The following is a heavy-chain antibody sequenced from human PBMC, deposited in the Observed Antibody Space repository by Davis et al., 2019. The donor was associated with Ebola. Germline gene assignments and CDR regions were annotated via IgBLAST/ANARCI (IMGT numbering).Heavy chain of an antibody. CDR3: ARGDGYNYFDY. CDR1: GFTFNEYE. CDR2: IYIDGTT. D-gene: IGHD5-24*01. J-gene: IGHJ4*02. V-gene: IGHV3-53*01. Sequence: GGSLRLSCVASGFTFNEYEMNWVRQAPGKGLEWVSVIYIDGTTCYADSVRGRFTISRDNSKNTLFLQMNSLRAEDTAVYYCARGDGYNYFDYWGQGTLVTVSS.